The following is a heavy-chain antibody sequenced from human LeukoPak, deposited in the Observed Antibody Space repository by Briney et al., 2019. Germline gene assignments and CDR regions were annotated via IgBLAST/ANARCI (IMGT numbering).Heavy chain of an antibody. D-gene: IGHD3-22*01. CDR3: ARESWLLPISEWYNWLDP. CDR2: IYTSGST. V-gene: IGHV4-4*07. J-gene: IGHJ5*02. Sequence: SETLSLTCTVSGGSISSYYWSWIRQPAGKGLEWIGRIYTSGSTNYNPSLKSRVTMSVDTSKNQFSLKLSSVTAADTAVYYCARESWLLPISEWYNWLDPWGQGTLVTVSS. CDR1: GGSISSYY.